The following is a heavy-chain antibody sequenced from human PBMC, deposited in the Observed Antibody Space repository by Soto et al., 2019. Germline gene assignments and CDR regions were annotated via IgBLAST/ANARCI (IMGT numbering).Heavy chain of an antibody. V-gene: IGHV4-39*01. CDR1: SGSISSSTYH. Sequence: QLQLQESGPGLVRPSETLSLTCTVSSGSISSSTYHWAGIRQPPGKGLEWIGSIYFSGTTYYSPSLKTRVTLFVDTSKNQFSLKLTSVTAADTAVYYCAAEISSAGHYWGQGTLVTVSS. CDR2: IYFSGTT. D-gene: IGHD6-13*01. J-gene: IGHJ4*02. CDR3: AAEISSAGHY.